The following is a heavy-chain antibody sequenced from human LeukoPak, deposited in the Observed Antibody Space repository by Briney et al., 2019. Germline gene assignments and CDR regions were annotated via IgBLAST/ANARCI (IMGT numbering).Heavy chain of an antibody. CDR3: ARVDTAMVTTDY. CDR1: GFTFSSYE. D-gene: IGHD5-18*01. J-gene: IGHJ4*02. CDR2: ISSSGSTI. V-gene: IGHV3-48*03. Sequence: GGSLRLSCAASGFTFSSYEMNWVRQAPGKGLEWVSYISSSGSTIYYADSVKGRFTISRDNAKSSLYLQMNSLRAEDTAVYYCARVDTAMVTTDYWGQGTLVTVSS.